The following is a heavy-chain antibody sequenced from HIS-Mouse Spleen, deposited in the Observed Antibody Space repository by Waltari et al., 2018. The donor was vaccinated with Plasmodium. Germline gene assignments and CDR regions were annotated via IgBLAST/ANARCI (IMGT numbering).Heavy chain of an antibody. Sequence: QVQLQPWGAGLLKPSETLSLTCALYGGSFSGYYWSCIRQPPGKGLEWIGEINHSGSTNYNPSLKSRVTISVDTSKNQFSLKLSSVTAADTAVYYCARGRRIVVVTAPRGFFDYWGQGTLVTVSS. D-gene: IGHD2-21*02. CDR1: GGSFSGYY. J-gene: IGHJ4*02. CDR2: INHSGST. CDR3: ARGRRIVVVTAPRGFFDY. V-gene: IGHV4-34*01.